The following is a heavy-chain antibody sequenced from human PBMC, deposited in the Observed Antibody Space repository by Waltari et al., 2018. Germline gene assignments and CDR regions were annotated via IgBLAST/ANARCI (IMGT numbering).Heavy chain of an antibody. CDR3: ARKGGRGYTYGPFYYDS. J-gene: IGHJ4*02. CDR2: INGDGSII. V-gene: IGHV3-74*01. Sequence: EVQLVEAGGDIVQPGGSLRLSCVAFGFSFRDYGMHWVRQVPGKGLVGVSRINGDGSIISYSDSVKGRFTISRDNTKNTLYLQLNSLRAEDTAVYYCARKGGRGYTYGPFYYDSWGQGTLVTVSS. D-gene: IGHD5-18*01. CDR1: GFSFRDYG.